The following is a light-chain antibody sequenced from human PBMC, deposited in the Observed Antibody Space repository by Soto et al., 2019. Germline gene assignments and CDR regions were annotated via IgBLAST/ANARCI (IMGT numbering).Light chain of an antibody. J-gene: IGLJ3*02. CDR3: QSYDSSLSGSKV. CDR2: GNN. CDR1: SSNIGAGFD. Sequence: QPVLTQPPSVSGAPGQRVTFSCTGSSSNIGAGFDVHWYQQLPGTAPKLLIYGNNNRPSGVPDRFSGSKSGTSASLAITGLQAEDEADYYCQSYDSSLSGSKVFGGGTKVTVL. V-gene: IGLV1-40*01.